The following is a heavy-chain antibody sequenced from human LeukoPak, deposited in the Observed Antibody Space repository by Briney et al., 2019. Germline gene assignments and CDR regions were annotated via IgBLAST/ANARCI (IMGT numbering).Heavy chain of an antibody. Sequence: ASVKVSCKASGYTFTTSDINWVRQATGQGLEWLGWMNPNSGNTGYAQKFQGRVTMTRNTSISTAYMELSSLRSEDTAVYYCARGEAKGYYDSSGFILYYFDYWGQGTLVTVSS. CDR3: ARGEAKGYYDSSGFILYYFDY. CDR2: MNPNSGNT. J-gene: IGHJ4*02. D-gene: IGHD3-22*01. V-gene: IGHV1-8*01. CDR1: GYTFTTSD.